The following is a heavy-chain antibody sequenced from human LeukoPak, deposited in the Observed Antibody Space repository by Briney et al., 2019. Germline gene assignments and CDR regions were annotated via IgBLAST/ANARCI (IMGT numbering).Heavy chain of an antibody. D-gene: IGHD6-6*01. Sequence: SETLSLTCAVYGGSFSGYYWSWIRQPPGKGLEWIGEINHSGSTNYNPSLKSRVTISVDTSKNQFSLKLSSVTAADTAVYYCARGGIVARQEYWGQGTLVTVSS. CDR2: INHSGST. V-gene: IGHV4-34*01. J-gene: IGHJ4*02. CDR1: GGSFSGYY. CDR3: ARGGIVARQEY.